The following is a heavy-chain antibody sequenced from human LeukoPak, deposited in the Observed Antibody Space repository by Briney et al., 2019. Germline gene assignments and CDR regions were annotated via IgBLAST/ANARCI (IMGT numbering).Heavy chain of an antibody. J-gene: IGHJ4*02. V-gene: IGHV4-61*01. D-gene: IGHD5-24*01. CDR3: ARVHRKKWLQLNYFDY. CDR2: IYYSGST. Sequence: SETLSLTCTVSGGSVSSGSYYWSWIRQPPGKGLEWLGYIYYSGSTNYNPSLKSRVTISVDTSKNQFSLKLSSVTAADTAVYYCARVHRKKWLQLNYFDYWGQGTLVTVSS. CDR1: GGSVSSGSYY.